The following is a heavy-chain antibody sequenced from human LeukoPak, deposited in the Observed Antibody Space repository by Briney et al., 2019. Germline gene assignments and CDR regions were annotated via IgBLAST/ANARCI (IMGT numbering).Heavy chain of an antibody. J-gene: IGHJ4*02. CDR2: IYPGDSDT. V-gene: IGHV5-51*01. CDR3: ARLSVAATNYFDY. D-gene: IGHD2-15*01. Sequence: GESLKISCKGSGYSFKSYWIAWVRQMPGKGLEWMGTIYPGDSDTRYSPSFQGQVTISADKSISTAYLQWSSLKASDTAMYYCARLSVAATNYFDYWGQGTLVTVSS. CDR1: GYSFKSYW.